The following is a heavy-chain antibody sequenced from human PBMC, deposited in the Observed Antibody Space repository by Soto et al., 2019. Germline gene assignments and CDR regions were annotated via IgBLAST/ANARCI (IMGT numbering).Heavy chain of an antibody. D-gene: IGHD6-13*01. V-gene: IGHV4-59*01. J-gene: IGHJ6*02. CDR1: GGSISSYY. Sequence: SETLSLTCTVSGGSISSYYWSWIRQPPGKGLEWIGYIYYSGSTNYNPSLKSRVTISVDTSKNQFSLKLSSVTAADTAVYYCARDRSGHSSSWRTYYYYGMDVWGQGTPVTVSS. CDR3: ARDRSGHSSSWRTYYYYGMDV. CDR2: IYYSGST.